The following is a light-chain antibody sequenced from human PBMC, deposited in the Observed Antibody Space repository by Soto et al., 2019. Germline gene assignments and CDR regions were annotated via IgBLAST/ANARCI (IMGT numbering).Light chain of an antibody. Sequence: DIQLTQSPSFLSASVGDRVTVTCRASQGTSDYLAWYQQKPGKPPKLLIYAASTLQRGVPSRFGDIGSGTEYTLTISRLQSEDFPTYYCQQLKSPPFPVGQGTRLEIK. CDR1: QGTSDY. CDR3: QQLKSPPFP. J-gene: IGKJ5*01. CDR2: AAS. V-gene: IGKV1-9*01.